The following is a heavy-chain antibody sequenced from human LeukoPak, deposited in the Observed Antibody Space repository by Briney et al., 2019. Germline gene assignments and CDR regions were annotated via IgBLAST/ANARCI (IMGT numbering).Heavy chain of an antibody. CDR1: GFTFSSYA. CDR3: AKGGTIGDGITIFGVAMDV. CDR2: ISAGGGST. J-gene: IGHJ6*02. Sequence: GGSLRLSCAGSGFTFSSYAMSWVRQAPGKGLEWVSAISAGGGSTYYADSAKGRFTISRDNSKNTMYLQMNSLRAEDTAVYYCAKGGTIGDGITIFGVAMDVWGQGTTVTVSS. D-gene: IGHD3-3*01. V-gene: IGHV3-23*01.